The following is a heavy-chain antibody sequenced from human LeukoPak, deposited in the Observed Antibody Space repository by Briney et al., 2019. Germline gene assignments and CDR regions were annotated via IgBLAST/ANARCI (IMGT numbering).Heavy chain of an antibody. CDR1: GASITCYY. Sequence: SETLSLTCTVSGASITCYYWSWIRQPPGKGLEWIGYIYSSGAIHYNPSLKSRVNISMVTSKNQFSLNLTSVTAADTAVYHCARQWAFGAPDFWGPGALDDVSS. CDR3: ARQWAFGAPDF. J-gene: IGHJ4*02. D-gene: IGHD3-16*01. CDR2: IYSSGAI. V-gene: IGHV4-59*08.